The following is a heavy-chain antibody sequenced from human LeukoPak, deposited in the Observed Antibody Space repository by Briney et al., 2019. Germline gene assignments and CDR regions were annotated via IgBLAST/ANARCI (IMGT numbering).Heavy chain of an antibody. CDR1: GGSFSGYY. CDR3: ARPHYDFWSGYPV. D-gene: IGHD3-3*01. V-gene: IGHV4-34*01. Sequence: SETLSLTCAVYGGSFSGYYWSWIRQPPGKGLEWIGEINHSGSTNYNPSFESRVTISVDTSKNQFSLKLSSVTAADTAVYYCARPHYDFWSGYPVWGQGTTVTVSS. J-gene: IGHJ6*02. CDR2: INHSGST.